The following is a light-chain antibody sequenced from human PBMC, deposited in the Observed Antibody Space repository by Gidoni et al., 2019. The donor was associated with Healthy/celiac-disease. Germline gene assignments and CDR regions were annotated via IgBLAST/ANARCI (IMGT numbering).Light chain of an antibody. V-gene: IGKV4-1*01. Sequence: DIVMTHSPDSLAVSLCGRATINGKSSQSVLYSPNNKNYLAWYQQKQGQPPRLLIYCASTREYGVPDRCSGSGSGTDFTLPISSLQAEDVAVYYCQQYYSTPPRTFGQGTKVEIK. CDR1: QSVLYSPNNKNY. J-gene: IGKJ1*01. CDR3: QQYYSTPPRT. CDR2: CAS.